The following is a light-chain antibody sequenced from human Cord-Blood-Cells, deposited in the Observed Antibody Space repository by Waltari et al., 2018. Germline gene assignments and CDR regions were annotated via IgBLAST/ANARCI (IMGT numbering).Light chain of an antibody. V-gene: IGLV2-23*01. CDR3: CSYAGSSTWV. CDR1: RSDVWSYNL. J-gene: IGLJ3*02. CDR2: EGS. Sequence: SALPLPASVSGSPAPSLTIPRPGTRSDVWSYNLVSWYQQHPGKAPKLMIYEGSKRPSGVSNRFSGSKSGNTASLTISGLQAEDEADYYCCSYAGSSTWVFGGGTKLTVL.